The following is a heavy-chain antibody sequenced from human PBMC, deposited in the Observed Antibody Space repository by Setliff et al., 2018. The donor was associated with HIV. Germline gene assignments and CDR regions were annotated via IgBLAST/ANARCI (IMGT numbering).Heavy chain of an antibody. D-gene: IGHD1-7*01. CDR1: GGSITSSNSY. Sequence: TSETLSLTCTVSGGSITSSNSYWGWIRQSPGKGLEWIGSIYYNGHTSYNPSLQSRVTISVDRSQNQFSLKLSSVTAADTAVYYCAKRAVQNGTVTSSNWFESWGQGTLVTVSS. CDR2: IYYNGHT. V-gene: IGHV4-39*01. CDR3: AKRAVQNGTVTSSNWFES. J-gene: IGHJ5*01.